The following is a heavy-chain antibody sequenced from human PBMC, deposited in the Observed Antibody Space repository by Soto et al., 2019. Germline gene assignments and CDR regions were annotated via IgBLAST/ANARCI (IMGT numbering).Heavy chain of an antibody. Sequence: QVQLVQSGAEVKKPGSSVKVSCKASGGTFSSYAISWVRQAPGQGLEWMGGIIPIFGTANYAQKFQGRVTITADESTSTAYMELSSLRSEDTAVYYCARDPTQYCSSTSCHGEYFQHWGQGTLVTVSS. V-gene: IGHV1-69*01. CDR1: GGTFSSYA. D-gene: IGHD2-2*01. J-gene: IGHJ1*01. CDR2: IIPIFGTA. CDR3: ARDPTQYCSSTSCHGEYFQH.